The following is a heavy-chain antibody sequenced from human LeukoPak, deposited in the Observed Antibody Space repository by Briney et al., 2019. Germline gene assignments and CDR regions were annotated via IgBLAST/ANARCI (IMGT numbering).Heavy chain of an antibody. CDR2: IWYDGSKK. V-gene: IGHV3-30*02. D-gene: IGHD3-22*01. J-gene: IGHJ4*02. Sequence: PGGSLRLSCAASGFIFSNYGMYWVRQAPGKGLEWVAVIWYDGSKKYYADSVKGRFTISRDNSKNTLYLQMNSLRAEDTAVYYCAKGPGTYYYDSSGYFEYWGQGTLVTVSS. CDR3: AKGPGTYYYDSSGYFEY. CDR1: GFIFSNYG.